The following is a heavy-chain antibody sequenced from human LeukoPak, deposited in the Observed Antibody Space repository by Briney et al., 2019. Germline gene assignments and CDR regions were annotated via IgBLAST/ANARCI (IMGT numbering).Heavy chain of an antibody. J-gene: IGHJ6*03. CDR3: ARVIAARPERRTYHFMDV. Sequence: GGSLRLSCAASGFTFSSYWMSWVRQAPGKGLEWVANIKQDGSEKYYVDSVKGRFAISRDNAKNSLYLQMNSLRAEDTAVYHCARVIAARPERRTYHFMDVWGKGTTVTDCS. D-gene: IGHD6-6*01. V-gene: IGHV3-7*01. CDR2: IKQDGSEK. CDR1: GFTFSSYW.